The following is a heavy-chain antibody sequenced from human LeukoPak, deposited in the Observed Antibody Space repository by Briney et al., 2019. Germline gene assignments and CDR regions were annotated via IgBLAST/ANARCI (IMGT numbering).Heavy chain of an antibody. J-gene: IGHJ4*02. V-gene: IGHV1-69*06. CDR2: IIPIFGTA. CDR1: GCTYSSYA. CDR3: ARAADYYGSGRYPHYFDY. Sequence: SVKVSFKASGCTYSSYAISWVRQAPGQGREWMGGIIPIFGTANYAQKFQGRVTITADKSTSTAYMELSSLRSEDTAVYYCARAADYYGSGRYPHYFDYWGQGTLVTVSS. D-gene: IGHD3-10*01.